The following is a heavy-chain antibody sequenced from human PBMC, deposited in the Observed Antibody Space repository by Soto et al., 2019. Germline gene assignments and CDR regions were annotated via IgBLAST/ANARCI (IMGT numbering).Heavy chain of an antibody. D-gene: IGHD3-10*01. V-gene: IGHV3-74*01. CDR3: ARERGGGFGDV. J-gene: IGHJ6*02. CDR1: GFTFSSYY. Sequence: EVQLVESGGGLVQPGGSLRLSCAASGFTFSSYYMNWVRQAPGKGLVWVARITSDGSSTTYADSVKGRFTISRDNAKNTLYLQMNSLRAEYTAVYSCARERGGGFGDVWGQGTTVTVSS. CDR2: ITSDGSST.